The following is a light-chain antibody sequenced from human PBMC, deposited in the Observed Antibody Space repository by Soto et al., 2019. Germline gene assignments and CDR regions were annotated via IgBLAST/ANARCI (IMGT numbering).Light chain of an antibody. J-gene: IGKJ1*01. CDR2: DAS. Sequence: DIQMTQSPSTLSAYVGDRVTITCRASQSISSWLAWYQQKPGKAPKLLIYDASSLESGVPSRVSGSGSGTEFTLTISSLQPDDFATYYCQQYNTYSTFGQGTKVEIK. CDR3: QQYNTYST. V-gene: IGKV1-5*01. CDR1: QSISSW.